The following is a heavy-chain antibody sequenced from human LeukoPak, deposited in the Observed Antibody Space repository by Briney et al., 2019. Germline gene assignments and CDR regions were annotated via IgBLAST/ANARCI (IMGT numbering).Heavy chain of an antibody. Sequence: GESLKISCKGSGYSLTSYWIGWVRPMPGKGLELMGIIYPGDSDTRYSPSFQGQVTISADKSISTAYLQWSSLKASDTAMYYCASPSRDGYNYVCPDVWGQGTTVTVSS. J-gene: IGHJ6*02. V-gene: IGHV5-51*01. D-gene: IGHD5-24*01. CDR1: GYSLTSYW. CDR3: ASPSRDGYNYVCPDV. CDR2: IYPGDSDT.